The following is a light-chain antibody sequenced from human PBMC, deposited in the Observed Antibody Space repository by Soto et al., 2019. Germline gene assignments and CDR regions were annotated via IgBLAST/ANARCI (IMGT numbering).Light chain of an antibody. CDR3: QKYDTYPLT. V-gene: IGKV1-5*03. CDR1: QSITNW. Sequence: DIQMTQSPSTLSASVGDRVIITCRASQSITNWLAWYHQKPGKAPKLLISKASILESGVPSRFSGSGSGTEFTLTISSLQPEDFAVSYCQKYDTYPLTFGQGTKLESK. J-gene: IGKJ2*01. CDR2: KAS.